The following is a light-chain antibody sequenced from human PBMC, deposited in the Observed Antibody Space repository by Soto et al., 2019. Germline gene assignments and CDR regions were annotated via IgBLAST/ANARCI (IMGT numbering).Light chain of an antibody. J-gene: IGKJ5*01. CDR3: QQYHDWPIT. V-gene: IGKV3-15*01. Sequence: EIVMTQSPATLSVSPGEGATLSCRASQSVSTHLAWYQQIPGQAPRLLIYGTSTRAAGIPARFSGRGSGTEFTFTISSPQSEDFAVYHCQQYHDWPITFGQGTRLEIK. CDR1: QSVSTH. CDR2: GTS.